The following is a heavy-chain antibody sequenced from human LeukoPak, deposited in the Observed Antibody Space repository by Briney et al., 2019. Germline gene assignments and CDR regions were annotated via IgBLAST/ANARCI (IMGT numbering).Heavy chain of an antibody. CDR1: GYTFTSYY. CDR3: AKDKSSGWKPPASYGMDV. V-gene: IGHV1-46*01. CDR2: INPSGGST. D-gene: IGHD6-19*01. Sequence: ASVKVSCKASGYTFTSYYMHWVRQAPGQGLEWMGIINPSGGSTSYAQKFQGRVTMTRDTSTSTVYMELSSLRSEDTALYYCAKDKSSGWKPPASYGMDVWGQGTTVTVSS. J-gene: IGHJ6*02.